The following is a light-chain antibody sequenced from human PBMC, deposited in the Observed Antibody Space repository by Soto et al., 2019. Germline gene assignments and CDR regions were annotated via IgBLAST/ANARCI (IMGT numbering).Light chain of an antibody. Sequence: QSALTQPPSVSGSPGQSVTISCTGTSSDIGSYNRVSWYQQSPGTAPKLMIYEVGDRPSGVPDRFSGSKSGNTASLTISGLQAEDEADYYCSSFTTSSTFYVFGTGTKLTVL. CDR1: SSDIGSYNR. J-gene: IGLJ1*01. CDR3: SSFTTSSTFYV. CDR2: EVG. V-gene: IGLV2-18*02.